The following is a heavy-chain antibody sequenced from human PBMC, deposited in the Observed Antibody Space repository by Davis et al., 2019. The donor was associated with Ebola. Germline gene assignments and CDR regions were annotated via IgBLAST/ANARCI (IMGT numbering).Heavy chain of an antibody. CDR2: IKQDGSNK. D-gene: IGHD3-22*01. J-gene: IGHJ4*02. CDR1: GFTFSNYA. Sequence: GSLKISCAASGFTFSNYAMSWVRQAPGKGLEWVANIKQDGSNKYYADSVKGRFTISRDNSKNTLYLQMNSLRAEDTAVYYCARDKGSITMIEDYWGQGTLVTVSS. CDR3: ARDKGSITMIEDY. V-gene: IGHV3-7*01.